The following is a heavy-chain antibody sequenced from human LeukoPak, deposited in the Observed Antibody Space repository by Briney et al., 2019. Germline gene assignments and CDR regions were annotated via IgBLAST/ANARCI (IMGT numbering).Heavy chain of an antibody. CDR2: INHSGSI. CDR3: ARDRGWAHVFDI. V-gene: IGHV4-34*01. Sequence: SETLSLTCAVYGGSLSGYYWSWIRQTPGKGLEWIGEINHSGSINSNPSLKSRVTISVDTSKNQFSLKLSSVTAADTAVYYCARDRGWAHVFDIWGQGTMVTVSS. D-gene: IGHD3-10*01. J-gene: IGHJ3*02. CDR1: GGSLSGYY.